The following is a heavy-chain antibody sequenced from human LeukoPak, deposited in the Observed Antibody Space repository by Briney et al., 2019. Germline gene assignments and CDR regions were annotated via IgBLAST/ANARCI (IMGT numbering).Heavy chain of an antibody. CDR2: IYPGDSDT. V-gene: IGHV5-51*01. CDR3: ARRSTPHYDFWSGYPSPGDAFDI. Sequence: GESLKISCKGSGYSFTSYWIGWVRQMPGKGLEWMGIIYPGDSDTRYSPSFQGQVTISADKSISTAYLQWSSLKASDTAMYYCARRSTPHYDFWSGYPSPGDAFDIWGQGTMVTVSS. J-gene: IGHJ3*02. CDR1: GYSFTSYW. D-gene: IGHD3-3*01.